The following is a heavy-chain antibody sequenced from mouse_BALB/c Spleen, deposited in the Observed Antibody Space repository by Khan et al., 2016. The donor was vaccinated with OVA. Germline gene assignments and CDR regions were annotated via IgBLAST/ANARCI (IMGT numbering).Heavy chain of an antibody. V-gene: IGHV5-6-5*01. CDR3: ARDYWFTY. CDR2: ISSGGTT. Sequence: VQLKESGGDLVKPGGSLKLSCVASGFTFSNYAMSWVRQTPEKRLEWVASISSGGTTYFPDSVKGRFTISRDNGRNILYLQMSSLRSEDTAMYYCARDYWFTYWGQGTLVTVSA. CDR1: GFTFSNYA. J-gene: IGHJ3*01.